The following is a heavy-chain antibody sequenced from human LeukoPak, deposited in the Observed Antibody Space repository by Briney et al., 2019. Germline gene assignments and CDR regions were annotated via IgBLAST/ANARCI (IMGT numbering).Heavy chain of an antibody. V-gene: IGHV3-23*01. CDR3: AKWWWNPRNRQGPYYFDY. J-gene: IGHJ4*02. Sequence: PGGSLRLSCAASGFTFSSYAMSWVRQAPGKGLEWVSAISGSGGSTYYADSVKGRFTISRDNSKNTLYLQMNSLRAEDTAVYYCAKWWWNPRNRQGPYYFDYWGQGTLVTVSS. CDR2: ISGSGGST. CDR1: GFTFSSYA. D-gene: IGHD2-21*01.